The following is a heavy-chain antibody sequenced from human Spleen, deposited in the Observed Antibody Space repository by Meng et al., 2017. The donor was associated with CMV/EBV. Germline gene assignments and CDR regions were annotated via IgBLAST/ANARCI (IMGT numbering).Heavy chain of an antibody. D-gene: IGHD6-19*01. Sequence: QVRLVQSGAEVKKPGASVKVCCKAPGYTFTGYYMHWVRQAPGQGLEWMGRINPNSGGTNYAQKFQGRVTMTRDTSISTAYMELSRLRSDDTAVYYCAHQAVAGTRGWFDPWGQGTLVTVSS. CDR1: GYTFTGYY. CDR3: AHQAVAGTRGWFDP. V-gene: IGHV1-2*06. J-gene: IGHJ5*02. CDR2: INPNSGGT.